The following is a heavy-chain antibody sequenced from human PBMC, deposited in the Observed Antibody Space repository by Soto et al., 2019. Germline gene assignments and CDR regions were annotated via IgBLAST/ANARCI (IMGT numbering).Heavy chain of an antibody. D-gene: IGHD6-13*01. CDR2: ISAYNGNT. J-gene: IGHJ6*02. Sequence: ASVKVSCTASGGTFSSYTISWVRQAPGQGLEWMGWISAYNGNTNYAQKLQGRVTMTTDTSTSTAYMELRSLRSDDTAVYYCARGALAARHYYYYYYGMDVWGQGTTVTVSS. CDR1: GGTFSSYT. CDR3: ARGALAARHYYYYYYGMDV. V-gene: IGHV1-18*01.